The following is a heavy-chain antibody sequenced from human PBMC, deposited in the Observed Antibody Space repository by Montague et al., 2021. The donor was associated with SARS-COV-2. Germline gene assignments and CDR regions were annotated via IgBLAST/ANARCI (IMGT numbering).Heavy chain of an antibody. J-gene: IGHJ4*02. CDR2: MFTSGST. Sequence: TRSLTCTVSGASISNPTYSWGWIRQPAGKELEWIGRMFTSGSTTYNPSLKSRVTISVDTFKNQFSLRLNSVTAADTAVYYCVREGGSMTFDYWGQGILVTVSS. CDR1: GASISNPTYS. V-gene: IGHV4-61*02. D-gene: IGHD1-26*01. CDR3: VREGGSMTFDY.